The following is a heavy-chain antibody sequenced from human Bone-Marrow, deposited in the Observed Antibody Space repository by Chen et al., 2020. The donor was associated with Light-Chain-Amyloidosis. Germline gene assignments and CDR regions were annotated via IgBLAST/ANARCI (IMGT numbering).Heavy chain of an antibody. CDR3: ARRRDGYNFDY. V-gene: IGHV5-51*01. CDR2: IYPECSDA. Sequence: EVQLEQSGPEVKKPGESLKISCKGSGYTFPNYWIGGVRQMPGKGLEWMGVIYPECSDARYSPSFEGQVTISADKSITTAYLQWRSLKASDTAMYYCARRRDGYNFDYWGQGTLVTVSS. J-gene: IGHJ4*02. D-gene: IGHD5-12*01. CDR1: GYTFPNYW.